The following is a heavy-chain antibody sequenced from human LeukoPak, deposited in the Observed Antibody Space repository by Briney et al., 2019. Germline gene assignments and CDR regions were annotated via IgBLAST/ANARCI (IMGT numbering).Heavy chain of an antibody. CDR2: IIPIFGTA. CDR1: GGTFSSYA. D-gene: IGHD3-22*01. J-gene: IGHJ5*02. V-gene: IGHV1-69*06. Sequence: ASVKVSCKASGGTFSSYAISWVRQAPGQRLEWMGGIIPIFGTANYAQKFQDRVTITADKSTRTAYIELRRLRSEDTAVYYCARDYKGYFDSNGYSSQVNWFDPWGQGTLVTVSS. CDR3: ARDYKGYFDSNGYSSQVNWFDP.